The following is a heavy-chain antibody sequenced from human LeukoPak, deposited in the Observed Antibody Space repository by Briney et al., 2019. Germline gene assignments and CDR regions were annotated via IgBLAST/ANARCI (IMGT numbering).Heavy chain of an antibody. V-gene: IGHV1-69*13. J-gene: IGHJ3*02. CDR2: IIPIFGTA. D-gene: IGHD3-22*01. CDR1: GGTFSSYA. CDR3: ARDLRSSGYYWLTTFDI. Sequence: SVKVSCKASGGTFSSYAINWVRQAPGQGLEWMGGIIPIFGTANYAQKFQGRVTITADESTSTAYMELSSLRSEDTAVYYCARDLRSSGYYWLTTFDIWGQGTMVTVSS.